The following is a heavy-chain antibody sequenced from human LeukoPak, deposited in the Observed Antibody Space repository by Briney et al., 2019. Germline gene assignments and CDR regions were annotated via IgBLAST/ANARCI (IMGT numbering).Heavy chain of an antibody. CDR2: INTNTGNP. Sequence: ASVKVSCKASGYTFTSYTMNWVRQAPGQGLEWMGWINTNTGNPTYAQGFTGRFVFSLDTSVSTAYLQISSLKAEDTAVYYCARGPYSSSSLYYFDYWGQGTLVTVSS. J-gene: IGHJ4*02. CDR1: GYTFTSYT. D-gene: IGHD6-6*01. V-gene: IGHV7-4-1*02. CDR3: ARGPYSSSSLYYFDY.